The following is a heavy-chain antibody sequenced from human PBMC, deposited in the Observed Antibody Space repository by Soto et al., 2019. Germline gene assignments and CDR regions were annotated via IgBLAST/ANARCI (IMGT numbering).Heavy chain of an antibody. J-gene: IGHJ5*02. V-gene: IGHV3-7*01. Sequence: EVQLVESGGGLVQPGGSLRLSCVASGFTFRNYWMSWVRQVPGKGLQWLVNINQDGSEKYSVDSVKGRFTITRDNAKNSLFLQMDSLRAEDTALYYCARDVMRTTNGWPEDSWGQGTLVSVSS. CDR1: GFTFRNYW. D-gene: IGHD1-1*01. CDR3: ARDVMRTTNGWPEDS. CDR2: INQDGSEK.